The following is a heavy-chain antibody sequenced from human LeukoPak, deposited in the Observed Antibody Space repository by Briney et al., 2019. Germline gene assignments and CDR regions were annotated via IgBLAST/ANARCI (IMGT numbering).Heavy chain of an antibody. J-gene: IGHJ6*03. V-gene: IGHV4-38-2*01. Sequence: PSETLSLTCAVSGYSISSGYYWGWIRQPPGKGLEWIGSIYHSGSTYYNPSLKSRVTISVDTSKNQFSLKLSSVTAADTAVYYCARQVPMDVWGKGTTVTVSS. CDR1: GYSISSGYY. CDR3: ARQVPMDV. CDR2: IYHSGST.